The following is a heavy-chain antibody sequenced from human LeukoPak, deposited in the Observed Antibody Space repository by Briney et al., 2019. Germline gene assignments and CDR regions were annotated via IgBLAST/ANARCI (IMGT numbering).Heavy chain of an antibody. D-gene: IGHD2-15*01. CDR2: ISNSGGST. Sequence: GGSLRLSCSASGFPFSSYAMHWVQAPGKGLEYVSAISNSGGSTYYADSVKGRFTISRDNSKNTLYLQMSSLRAEDTAVYFCVRGYSFGPYGMDVWGQGTTVTVSS. J-gene: IGHJ6*02. V-gene: IGHV3-64D*09. CDR1: GFPFSSYA. CDR3: VRGYSFGPYGMDV.